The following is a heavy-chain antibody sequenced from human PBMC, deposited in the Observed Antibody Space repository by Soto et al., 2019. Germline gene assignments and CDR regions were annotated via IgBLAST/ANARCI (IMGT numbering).Heavy chain of an antibody. Sequence: ASVKVSCKASGYTFTSYDINWVRQATGQGLEWMGWMNPNSGNTGYAQKSQGRVTMTRNTSISTAYMELSSLRSEDTAVYYCAREDIVVVVAATPRGMDVWGQGTTVTVSS. J-gene: IGHJ6*02. V-gene: IGHV1-8*01. CDR3: AREDIVVVVAATPRGMDV. CDR2: MNPNSGNT. CDR1: GYTFTSYD. D-gene: IGHD2-15*01.